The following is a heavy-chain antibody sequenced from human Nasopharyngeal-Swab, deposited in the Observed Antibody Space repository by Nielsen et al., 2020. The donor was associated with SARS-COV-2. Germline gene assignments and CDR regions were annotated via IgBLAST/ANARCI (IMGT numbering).Heavy chain of an antibody. D-gene: IGHD1-1*01. V-gene: IGHV3-48*03. CDR3: ARVTTAAGYYYYYMDV. Sequence: GGSLRLSCAASGFTFSSYEMNWVRQAPGKGLEWVSYISSSGSTIYYADSVKGRFTISRDNAKNSLYLQMNSLRAEDTAVYYCARVTTAAGYYYYYMDVWGKGTTVPSP. CDR2: ISSSGSTI. CDR1: GFTFSSYE. J-gene: IGHJ6*03.